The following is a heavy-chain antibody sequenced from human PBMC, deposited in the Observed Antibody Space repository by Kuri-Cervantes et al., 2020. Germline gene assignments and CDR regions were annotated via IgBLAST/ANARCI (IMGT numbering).Heavy chain of an antibody. CDR3: ASSGSSTFDY. CDR2: IYYSGST. Sequence: ESLKISCTVSGGSISSYYWSWIRQPPGKGLEWIGYIYYSGSTNYNPSLKRRVTISVDTSKNQFSLKLSSVTAADTVVYYCASSGSSTFDYWGQGTLVTVSS. V-gene: IGHV4-59*01. J-gene: IGHJ4*02. D-gene: IGHD3-10*01. CDR1: GGSISSYY.